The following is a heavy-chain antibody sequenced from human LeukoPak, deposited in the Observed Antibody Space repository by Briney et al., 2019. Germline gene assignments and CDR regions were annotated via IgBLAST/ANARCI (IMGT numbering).Heavy chain of an antibody. D-gene: IGHD4/OR15-4a*01. J-gene: IGHJ4*02. CDR3: ALGVLTAAGANFDY. CDR2: ISGSGGST. CDR1: GFTFSSYA. V-gene: IGHV3-23*01. Sequence: GGSLRLSCAASGFTFSSYAMSWVRQAPGEGVEWVSAISGSGGSTYYADSVKGRFTISRDNSKNTLYLQMNSLRAEDTAVYYCALGVLTAAGANFDYWGQGTLVTVSS.